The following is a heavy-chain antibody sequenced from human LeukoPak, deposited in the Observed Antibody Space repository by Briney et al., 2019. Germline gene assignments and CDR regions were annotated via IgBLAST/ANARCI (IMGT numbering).Heavy chain of an antibody. CDR2: IKQDGSEK. Sequence: GGSLRLSCAASGFTFSSYWMSWVRQAPGKGLEWVANIKQDGSEKYYVDSVKGRFTISRDNAKNSLYLQMNSLRAEDTAVYYCARDGLLLWFGELLSPFDYWGQGTLVTVSS. CDR1: GFTFSSYW. D-gene: IGHD3-10*01. V-gene: IGHV3-7*01. CDR3: ARDGLLLWFGELLSPFDY. J-gene: IGHJ4*02.